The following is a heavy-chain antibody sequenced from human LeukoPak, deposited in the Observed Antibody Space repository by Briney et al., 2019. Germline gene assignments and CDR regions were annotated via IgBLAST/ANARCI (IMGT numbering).Heavy chain of an antibody. V-gene: IGHV3-7*01. D-gene: IGHD6-13*01. Sequence: GGSLRLSCAASGFAFSGYWMSWVRQAPGKGLEWVANINQDGSEIYYLDSVKGRFTFSRDNAKNSLYLQMNNLRAEDTAVYYCARDGVAAGVYLDCWGQGTLVTVSS. CDR1: GFAFSGYW. CDR2: INQDGSEI. CDR3: ARDGVAAGVYLDC. J-gene: IGHJ4*02.